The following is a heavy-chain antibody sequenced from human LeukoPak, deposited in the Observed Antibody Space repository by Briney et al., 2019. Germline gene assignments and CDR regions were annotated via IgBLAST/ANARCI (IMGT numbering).Heavy chain of an antibody. CDR1: GGSFSGYY. J-gene: IGHJ4*02. V-gene: IGHV4-34*01. CDR2: INHSGST. CDR3: ARGVTTVTTLRN. Sequence: SETLSLTCAVYGGSFSGYYWSWIRQPPGKGLEWIGEINHSGSTNYNPSLKSRVTISVDTSKNQFSLKLSSVTAADTAVYYCARGVTTVTTLRNWGQGTLVTVSS. D-gene: IGHD4-17*01.